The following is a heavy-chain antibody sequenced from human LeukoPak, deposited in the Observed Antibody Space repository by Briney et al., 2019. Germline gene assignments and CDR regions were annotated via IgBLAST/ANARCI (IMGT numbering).Heavy chain of an antibody. J-gene: IGHJ6*03. CDR2: ISSSSSYI. CDR3: AGASIAAAGTGYYYYYYMDV. Sequence: GGSLRLSCAASGFTFSSYSMNWVRQAPGKGLEWVSSISSSSSYIYYADSVKGRFTISRDNAKNSLYLQMNSLRAEDTAVYYCAGASIAAAGTGYYYYYYMDVWGKGTTVTVSS. CDR1: GFTFSSYS. D-gene: IGHD6-13*01. V-gene: IGHV3-21*01.